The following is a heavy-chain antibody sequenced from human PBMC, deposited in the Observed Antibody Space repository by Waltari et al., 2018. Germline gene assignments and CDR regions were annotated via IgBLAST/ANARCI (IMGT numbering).Heavy chain of an antibody. CDR1: GDSVSSNSAA. Sequence: QVQLQQSGPGLVKPSQTLSLTCAISGDSVSSNSAAWDWIRQSPSRGLEWLGRTYYRSKWYSHYAESVKSRMTINADTSKNEFPLQLTSGSPEDTGLYFCARTTITVFGVVVGALDNWGPGTLVTVSS. CDR3: ARTTITVFGVVVGALDN. CDR2: TYYRSKWYS. V-gene: IGHV6-1*01. J-gene: IGHJ4*02. D-gene: IGHD3-3*01.